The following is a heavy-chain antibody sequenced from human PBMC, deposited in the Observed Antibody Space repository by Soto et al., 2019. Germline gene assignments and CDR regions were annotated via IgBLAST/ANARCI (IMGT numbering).Heavy chain of an antibody. CDR3: ARGGGCSSTSCYYYGYYGMDV. Sequence: EVQLVESGGGLVKPGGSLRLSCAASGFTFSSYSMNWVRQAPGKGLEWVSSISSSSSYIYYADSVKGRFTISRDNAKNSLYLQMNSLRAEDTAVYYCARGGGCSSTSCYYYGYYGMDVWGQGTTVTVSS. J-gene: IGHJ6*02. CDR1: GFTFSSYS. V-gene: IGHV3-21*01. CDR2: ISSSSSYI. D-gene: IGHD2-2*01.